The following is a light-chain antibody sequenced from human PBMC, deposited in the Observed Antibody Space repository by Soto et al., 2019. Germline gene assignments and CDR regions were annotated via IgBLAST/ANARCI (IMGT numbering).Light chain of an antibody. CDR2: DAS. V-gene: IGKV3-11*01. J-gene: IGKJ1*01. Sequence: EIVLTQSPATLSLSPGERATLSCKASQSVRSYLAWYQQKPGQAPRLLIYDASNRATGIPARFSGSGSGTDFTLTISGLEPDDFAFYYCQQRSNWPWTCGQGTKVEI. CDR3: QQRSNWPWT. CDR1: QSVRSY.